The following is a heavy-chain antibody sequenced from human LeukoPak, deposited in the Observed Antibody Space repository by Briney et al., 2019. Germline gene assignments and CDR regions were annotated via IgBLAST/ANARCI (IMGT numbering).Heavy chain of an antibody. CDR3: ARADYFDY. CDR2: ISSSSSYI. CDR1: GFTFSTYS. Sequence: GGSLRLSCAASGFTFSTYSMNWVRQALGKWLEWVSSISSSSSYIYYADSMKGRFTISRDNAKNSLYLQMNSLRAEDTAVYYCARADYFDYWGQGTLVTVSS. J-gene: IGHJ4*02. V-gene: IGHV3-21*01.